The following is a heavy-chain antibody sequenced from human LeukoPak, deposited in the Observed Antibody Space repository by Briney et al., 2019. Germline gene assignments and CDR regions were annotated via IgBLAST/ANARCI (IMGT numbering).Heavy chain of an antibody. Sequence: GGSLRLSCAASQFTFVNYWMTWVRQAPGKGLEWVGNIKQDGSDKNYMDSVKGRFTISRDNTKNSVYLQMSSLRAEDTAVYYCAREVWGPEYWGQGTLVTVSS. V-gene: IGHV3-7*01. CDR2: IKQDGSDK. CDR3: AREVWGPEY. CDR1: QFTFVNYW. J-gene: IGHJ4*02. D-gene: IGHD1-14*01.